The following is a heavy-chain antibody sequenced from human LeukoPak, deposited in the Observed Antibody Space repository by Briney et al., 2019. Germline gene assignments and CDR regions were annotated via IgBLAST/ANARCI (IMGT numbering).Heavy chain of an antibody. D-gene: IGHD4-17*01. V-gene: IGHV4-30-4*01. CDR1: GGSISSGDYY. Sequence: SETLSLTCTVSGGSISSGDYYWSWIRQPPGKGLEWIGYIYYSGSTYYNPSLKSRVTISVDTSKNQFSLKLSSVTAADTAVYYCARYPDYGDYEELVDYWGQGTLVTVSS. CDR3: ARYPDYGDYEELVDY. J-gene: IGHJ4*02. CDR2: IYYSGST.